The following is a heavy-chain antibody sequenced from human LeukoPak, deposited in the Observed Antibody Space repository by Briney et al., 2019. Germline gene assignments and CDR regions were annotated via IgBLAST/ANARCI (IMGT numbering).Heavy chain of an antibody. V-gene: IGHV1-46*01. CDR1: GYTFTSYY. CDR3: ARVPPPQSGISAMDL. J-gene: IGHJ6*02. Sequence: ASVKVSCKASGYTFTSYYMHWVRQAPGQGLEWMGIINPSGGSTSYAQKFQGRVTMTRDTSTSTVYMELSSLRSEDTAVYYCARVPPPQSGISAMDLWGQGTTVTVSS. D-gene: IGHD1-26*01. CDR2: INPSGGST.